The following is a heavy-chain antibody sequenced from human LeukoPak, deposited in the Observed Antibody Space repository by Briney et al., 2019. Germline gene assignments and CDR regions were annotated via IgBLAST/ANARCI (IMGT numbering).Heavy chain of an antibody. CDR1: GGSISSGSCY. CDR3: AREYYDSSGYYYGRWAFDI. V-gene: IGHV4-61*02. Sequence: ASETLSLTCTVSGGSISSGSCYWSWIRQPAGKGLEWIGRTYTSGSTNYNPSLKSRVTISVDTSKNQFSLKLSSVTAADTAVYYCAREYYDSSGYYYGRWAFDIWGQGTMVTVSS. J-gene: IGHJ3*02. D-gene: IGHD3-22*01. CDR2: TYTSGST.